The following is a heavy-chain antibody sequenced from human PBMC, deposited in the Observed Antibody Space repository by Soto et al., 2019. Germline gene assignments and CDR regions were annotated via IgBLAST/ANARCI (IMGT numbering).Heavy chain of an antibody. D-gene: IGHD3-16*02. CDR3: ARSPYDYIWGSYRSADYYYYMDV. V-gene: IGHV4-39*01. CDR2: IYYSGST. CDR1: GGSISSSSYY. J-gene: IGHJ6*03. Sequence: QLQLQESGPGLVKPSETLSLTCTVSGGSISSSSYYWGWIRQPPGKGLEWIGRIYYSGSTYYNPSLKSRVTISVDTSKNQFSLKLSSVTAADTAVYYCARSPYDYIWGSYRSADYYYYMDVWGKGTTVTVSS.